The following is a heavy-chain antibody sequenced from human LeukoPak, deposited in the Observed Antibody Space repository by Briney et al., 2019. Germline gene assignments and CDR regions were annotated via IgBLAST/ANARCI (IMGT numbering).Heavy chain of an antibody. Sequence: PGGSLRLSCAASGFTLTTYWMHWVRQAPGKGLVWVSRLNSDGSNTSYADPVKGRFTISRDNAKKTLYLQMNGLRVEDSAVYYCVRGITIFGVLRSPWFDPWGQGTLVTVSS. CDR1: GFTLTTYW. CDR3: VRGITIFGVLRSPWFDP. CDR2: LNSDGSNT. V-gene: IGHV3-74*01. J-gene: IGHJ5*02. D-gene: IGHD3-3*01.